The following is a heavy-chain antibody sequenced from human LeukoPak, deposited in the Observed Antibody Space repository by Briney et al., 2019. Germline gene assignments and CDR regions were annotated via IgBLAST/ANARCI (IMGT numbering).Heavy chain of an antibody. V-gene: IGHV4-39*07. CDR1: GGSISSSTFY. CDR3: ARFPRY. Sequence: PSETLSLTCTVSGGSISSSTFYWGWIRQPPGKGLEWIGSLYYSGSTYYNPSLKSRVTISVDTSKNQFSLKLSSVTAADTAVYYCARFPRYWGQGILVTVSS. J-gene: IGHJ4*02. CDR2: LYYSGST.